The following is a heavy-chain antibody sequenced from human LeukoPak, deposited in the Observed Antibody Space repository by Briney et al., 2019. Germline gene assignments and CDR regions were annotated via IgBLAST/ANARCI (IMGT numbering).Heavy chain of an antibody. V-gene: IGHV4-4*07. D-gene: IGHD3-10*01. CDR1: GGSLSNHF. CDR3: ARDRIYGSGSDHFDY. CDR2: IYPSGNT. Sequence: SETLSLTCSVSGGSLSNHFWSWVRQPAGKGLEWIGRIYPSGNTNYNPSLKSRVTLSVDTSKTQFYLSLSSVTAADTAVYYCARDRIYGSGSDHFDYWGQGTLVTVSS. J-gene: IGHJ4*02.